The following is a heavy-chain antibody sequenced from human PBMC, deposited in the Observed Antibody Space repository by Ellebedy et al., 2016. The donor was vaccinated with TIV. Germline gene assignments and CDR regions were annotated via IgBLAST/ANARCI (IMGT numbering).Heavy chain of an antibody. J-gene: IGHJ4*02. CDR1: GFTFTNYW. V-gene: IGHV3-7*01. CDR2: IKTDGSEQ. D-gene: IGHD2-2*01. CDR3: ARWSTSCHRCFDY. Sequence: PGGSLRLSCAASGFTFTNYWMTWVRQAPGKGLEWVATIKTDGSEQYYVDSVKGRFTISRDNPKNSLYLQMNSLRADDTAVYYCARWSTSCHRCFDYWGQGTLVTVSS.